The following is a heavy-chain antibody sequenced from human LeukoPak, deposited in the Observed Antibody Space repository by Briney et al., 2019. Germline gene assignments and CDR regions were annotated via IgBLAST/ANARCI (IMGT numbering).Heavy chain of an antibody. CDR2: ISSSSSYI. CDR1: GFTFSSYS. V-gene: IGHV3-21*01. CDR3: ARVRGIPAYYFDY. J-gene: IGHJ4*02. D-gene: IGHD3-10*01. Sequence: GGSLRLSCAASGFTFSSYSMNWVRQAPGKGLEWVSSISSSSSYIYYADSVKGRFTISRDNAKNSLYLQMNSLRAEDTAVYYCARVRGIPAYYFDYWGQGTLVTVSS.